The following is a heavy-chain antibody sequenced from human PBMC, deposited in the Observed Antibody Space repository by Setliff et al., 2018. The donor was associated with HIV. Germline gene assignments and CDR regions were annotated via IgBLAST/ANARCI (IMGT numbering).Heavy chain of an antibody. J-gene: IGHJ3*01. CDR2: INPNNGST. V-gene: IGHV1-2*06. CDR3: AKPRIFDSFDV. CDR1: TFLVTGYN. D-gene: IGHD2-15*01. Sequence: ASVKVSCKALTFLVTGYNIHWVRLAPGHGPEWLGRINPNNGSTDYAQKFQGRVTMSLDTSTNTVYLELKGLTSDDTAVYYCAKPRIFDSFDVWGPGTVVTVSS.